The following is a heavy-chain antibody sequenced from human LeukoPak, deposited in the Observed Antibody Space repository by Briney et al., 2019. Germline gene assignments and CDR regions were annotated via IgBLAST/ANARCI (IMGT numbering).Heavy chain of an antibody. CDR1: GFTFSNYD. J-gene: IGHJ4*02. Sequence: GGSLRLSCAASGFTFSNYDMHWVRQATGKGLEWVSAIGTAGDTYYSGSVKGRFTIPRENAKNSLYLQMNSLKAGDTAVYYCARGGWFGELLRPFDYWGQGSLVTVSS. V-gene: IGHV3-13*01. D-gene: IGHD3-10*01. CDR3: ARGGWFGELLRPFDY. CDR2: IGTAGDT.